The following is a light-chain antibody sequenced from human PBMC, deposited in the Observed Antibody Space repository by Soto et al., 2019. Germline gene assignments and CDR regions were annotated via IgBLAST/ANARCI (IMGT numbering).Light chain of an antibody. CDR2: DVT. Sequence: QSALTQPASVSGSPGQSITISCTGTRSDVGGYNYVYWHQQHPGKAPKLMIYDVTNRPSGVSDRFSGSKSGNTASLTISGLQAEDEADYYCSSYTSSSTYVFGAGTKLPS. CDR1: RSDVGGYNY. CDR3: SSYTSSSTYV. V-gene: IGLV2-14*01. J-gene: IGLJ1*01.